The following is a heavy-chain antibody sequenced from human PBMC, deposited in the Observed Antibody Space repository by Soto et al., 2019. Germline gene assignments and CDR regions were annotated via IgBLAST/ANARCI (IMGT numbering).Heavy chain of an antibody. D-gene: IGHD3-10*01. CDR2: ISSSSSTI. Sequence: EVQLVESGGGLVQPGGSLRLSCAASGFTFSSYSMNWVRQAPGKGLEWVSYISSSSSTIYYADSVKGRFTISRDNAKNSLCLQMNSLRAEDTAVYYCARGYYAFDIWGQGTMVTVSS. CDR3: ARGYYAFDI. V-gene: IGHV3-48*01. CDR1: GFTFSSYS. J-gene: IGHJ3*02.